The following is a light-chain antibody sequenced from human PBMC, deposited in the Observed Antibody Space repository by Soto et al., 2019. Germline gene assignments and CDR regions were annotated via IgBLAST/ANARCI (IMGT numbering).Light chain of an antibody. J-gene: IGLJ1*01. CDR1: SSDVGAYIY. CDR2: EVT. CDR3: SSYTAFTTYV. Sequence: QPVLTQPASVSGSPGQSITISCTGTSSDVGAYIYVSWYQHHPGKAPKVMIYEVTNRPSGVSDRFSGSKSGNTASLTISGLQAEDEADYYCSSYTAFTTYVFGSGTKLTVL. V-gene: IGLV2-14*01.